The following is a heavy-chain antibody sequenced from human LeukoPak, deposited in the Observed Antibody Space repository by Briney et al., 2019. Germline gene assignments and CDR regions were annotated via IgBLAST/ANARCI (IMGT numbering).Heavy chain of an antibody. V-gene: IGHV4-39*01. CDR3: ARPPYCSSTSCYPGD. D-gene: IGHD2-2*01. Sequence: SETLSLTCTVSGGSISSSSYYWGWFRQPPGKGLEWIGSIYYSGSTYYNPSLKSRVTISVDTSKNQFSLKLSSVTAADTAVYYCARPPYCSSTSCYPGDWGQGTLVTVSS. CDR2: IYYSGST. J-gene: IGHJ4*02. CDR1: GGSISSSSYY.